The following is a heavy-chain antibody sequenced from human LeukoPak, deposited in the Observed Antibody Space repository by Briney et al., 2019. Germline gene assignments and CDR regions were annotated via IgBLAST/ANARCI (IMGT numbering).Heavy chain of an antibody. CDR1: GFTFSSYA. V-gene: IGHV3-23*01. D-gene: IGHD1-1*01. J-gene: IGHJ4*02. Sequence: GGSLRLSCAPSGFTFSSYAMTWVRQAPGKGRERVSSISSIGDNTLYADSVKGRFTISRDHSKNMLNLQMNCLRAEDTAVYYCAKGATTTGTTRYFDCWGQGTLVTVSS. CDR3: AKGATTTGTTRYFDC. CDR2: ISSIGDNT.